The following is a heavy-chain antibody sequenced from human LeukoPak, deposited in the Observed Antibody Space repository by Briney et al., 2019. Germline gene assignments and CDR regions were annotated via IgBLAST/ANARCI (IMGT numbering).Heavy chain of an antibody. Sequence: GASVTVSSTTAGYIFIDYGISSVRQAPGQGLEWMGYISAHNGNTNYVQKFRGGVTMITDTSTNTAYMELRSLTSDDTAVYYCARSGPRDNWNDDYWGGGTLDSVSS. D-gene: IGHD1-1*01. CDR1: GYIFIDYG. CDR2: ISAHNGNT. V-gene: IGHV1-18*01. J-gene: IGHJ4*02. CDR3: ARSGPRDNWNDDY.